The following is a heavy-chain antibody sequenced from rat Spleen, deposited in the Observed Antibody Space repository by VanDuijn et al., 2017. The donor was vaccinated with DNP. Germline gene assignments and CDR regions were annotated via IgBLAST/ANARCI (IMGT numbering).Heavy chain of an antibody. V-gene: IGHV2S8*01. CDR3: TRDDSGPYY. Sequence: QVQLKESGPGLVQPSQTLSLTCTVSGFSLTSHGVSWVRQPPGKGLEWIAAISSGGNTYYNSALKSRLSISRDTSKSQVFLKMNSLQTEDTAIYFCTRDDSGPYYWGQGVMVTVSS. J-gene: IGHJ2*01. CDR2: ISSGGNT. D-gene: IGHD1-1*01. CDR1: GFSLTSHG.